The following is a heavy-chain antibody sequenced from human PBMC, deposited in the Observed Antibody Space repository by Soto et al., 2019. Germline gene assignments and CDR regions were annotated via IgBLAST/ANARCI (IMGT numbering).Heavy chain of an antibody. CDR3: AGRLTTAASLDY. J-gene: IGHJ4*02. CDR1: GFTVSNNH. Sequence: VQLVESGGGLIQPGGSLRLSCAASGFTVSNNHMTWVRQAAGKGLELVSFVHGGGSTSYADSVKGRFTISRDNSKNTLYHKMDSLRAEATAIYYCAGRLTTAASLDYWGRGTLVTVSS. D-gene: IGHD3-16*01. CDR2: VHGGGST. V-gene: IGHV3-53*01.